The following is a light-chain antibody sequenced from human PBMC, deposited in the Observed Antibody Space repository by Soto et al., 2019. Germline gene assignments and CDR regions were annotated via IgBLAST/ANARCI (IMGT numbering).Light chain of an antibody. Sequence: QSVLTQPGSVSGSPGQSITISCTGTSSDVGGYNYVSWSQQHPGKAPKLIIYEVNNRPSGVSNRFSGSKSGNTASLTISGLQAEDEADYYCSSYTITDTYVFGSGTKVTVL. J-gene: IGLJ1*01. CDR3: SSYTITDTYV. V-gene: IGLV2-14*01. CDR2: EVN. CDR1: SSDVGGYNY.